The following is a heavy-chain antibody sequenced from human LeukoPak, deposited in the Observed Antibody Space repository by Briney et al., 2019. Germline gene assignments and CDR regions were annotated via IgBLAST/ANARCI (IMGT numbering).Heavy chain of an antibody. Sequence: GGSLRLSCAASGFTFSTYTINWVRQAPGKGLEWVSSISSSSDYIYYADSVKGRFTIYRDNAQKSLSLQMNSLRAEDTAVYYCARANYDILTGAHYFDYWGQGTLVTVSS. V-gene: IGHV3-21*01. J-gene: IGHJ4*02. CDR1: GFTFSTYT. CDR3: ARANYDILTGAHYFDY. CDR2: ISSSSDYI. D-gene: IGHD3-9*01.